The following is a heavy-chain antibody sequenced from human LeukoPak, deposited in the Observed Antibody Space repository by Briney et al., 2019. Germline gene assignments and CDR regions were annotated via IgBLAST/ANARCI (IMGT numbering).Heavy chain of an antibody. V-gene: IGHV3-30*18. D-gene: IGHD3-10*01. CDR3: AKDQRWAYGSGSYYNGVDY. Sequence: GGSLRLSCAASGFTFSSYGMHWVRQAPGKGLEGVAIISYDGSHKYYTDTVKGRFTISRDNSKNTLSLQMNSLRAEDTAVYYCAKDQRWAYGSGSYYNGVDYWGQGALVTVSS. CDR1: GFTFSSYG. J-gene: IGHJ4*02. CDR2: ISYDGSHK.